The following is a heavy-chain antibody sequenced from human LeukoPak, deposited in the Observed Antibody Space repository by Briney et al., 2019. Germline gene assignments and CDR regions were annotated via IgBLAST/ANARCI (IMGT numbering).Heavy chain of an antibody. D-gene: IGHD6-6*01. V-gene: IGHV3-7*01. Sequence: GGSLRLSCAASGFTFSSYWMSWVRQAPGKGLEWVANIKQDGSERYYVDSVKGRFTISRDNAKNSLYLQMNSLRAEDTAVYYCARDSIAAPPSDAFDIWGQGTMVTVSS. CDR2: IKQDGSER. CDR3: ARDSIAAPPSDAFDI. J-gene: IGHJ3*02. CDR1: GFTFSSYW.